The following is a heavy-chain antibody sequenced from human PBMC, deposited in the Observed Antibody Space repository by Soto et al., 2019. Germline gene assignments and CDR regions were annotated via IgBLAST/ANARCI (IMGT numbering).Heavy chain of an antibody. V-gene: IGHV1-2*02. CDR2: INPNSGDT. D-gene: IGHD3-10*01. CDR1: GYTFTGYY. Sequence: QVQLVQSGAEVKKPGASVKVSCKAAGYTFTGYYIHWVRQAPGQGLEWMGWINPNSGDTNAAQKFQGRVTMTRETSISTAYMELGSLRSDDTAVYYCARKTDGSGTHPRAFYFDYWGQGTLVTLSS. J-gene: IGHJ4*02. CDR3: ARKTDGSGTHPRAFYFDY.